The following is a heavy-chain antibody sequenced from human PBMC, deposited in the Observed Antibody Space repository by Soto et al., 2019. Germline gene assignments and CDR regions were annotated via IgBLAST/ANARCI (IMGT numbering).Heavy chain of an antibody. D-gene: IGHD6-19*01. CDR1: GFKFSSYA. CDR3: SKYISGDLFPYYYYGMDV. V-gene: IGHV3-23*01. CDR2: VIASGGAT. J-gene: IGHJ6*02. Sequence: PGGSLRLSCAASGFKFSSYAMSWVRQAPGMGLEWVSTVIASGGATYYADSVKGRFTISRDNSKNTLYVQMNSLRAEDTAVYFCSKYISGDLFPYYYYGMDVWRQGTTVTFSS.